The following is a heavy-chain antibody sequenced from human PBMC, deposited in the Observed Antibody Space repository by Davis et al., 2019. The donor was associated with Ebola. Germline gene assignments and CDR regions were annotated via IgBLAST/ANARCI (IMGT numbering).Heavy chain of an antibody. J-gene: IGHJ4*02. D-gene: IGHD3-16*01. Sequence: GESLKISCAASGFTVSSNYMSWVRQAPGKGLEWVGFIRNKGYSATTEYAASVRGRFTISRDDSKSIAFLQMDNLKTEDTAVYYCTRPNGLYDLSYFDYWGQGILVTVSS. CDR3: TRPNGLYDLSYFDY. CDR2: IRNKGYSATT. V-gene: IGHV3-49*04. CDR1: GFTVSSNY.